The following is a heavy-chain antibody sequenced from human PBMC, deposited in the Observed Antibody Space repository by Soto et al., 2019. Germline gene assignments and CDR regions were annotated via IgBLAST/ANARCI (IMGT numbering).Heavy chain of an antibody. CDR1: GYTFTGYY. D-gene: IGHD2-2*01. J-gene: IGHJ4*02. CDR3: ARDSLSLYCFFTSCPRPLYQFNF. CDR2: INPNSGGT. V-gene: IGHV1-2*04. Sequence: GASVKVSCKASGYTFTGYYMHWVRQSPGQGLEWMGWINPNSGGTNYAQKFQGWVTMTRDTSISTAYMELSRLRSDDTAVYYCARDSLSLYCFFTSCPRPLYQFNFWGQGSPVPVSS.